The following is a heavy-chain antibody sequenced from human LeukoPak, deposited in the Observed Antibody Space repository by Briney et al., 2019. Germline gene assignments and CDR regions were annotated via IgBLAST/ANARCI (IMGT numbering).Heavy chain of an antibody. CDR1: GFTFSSYW. V-gene: IGHV3-48*04. CDR3: ARELTDSAFDY. CDR2: ISSSGSTI. Sequence: HPGGSLRLSCAASGFTFSSYWMHWVGQAPGKGLEWVSYISSSGSTIYYADSVKGRFTISRDNAKNSLYLQMNSLRAEDTALYYCARELTDSAFDYWGQGTLVTVSS. D-gene: IGHD2-2*01. J-gene: IGHJ4*02.